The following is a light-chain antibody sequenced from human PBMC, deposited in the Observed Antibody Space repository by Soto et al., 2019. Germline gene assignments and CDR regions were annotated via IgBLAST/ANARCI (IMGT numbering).Light chain of an antibody. Sequence: QSVLTQPPSVSAAPGQKVTISCSGSSSNTGNNYVSWYQQLPGTAPKLLIYDNNKRPSGIPDRFSGSKSGTSATLGITGLQTGDEADYYCGTWDNSLSAVVFGGGTKLTVL. V-gene: IGLV1-51*01. CDR1: SSNTGNNY. CDR3: GTWDNSLSAVV. J-gene: IGLJ2*01. CDR2: DNN.